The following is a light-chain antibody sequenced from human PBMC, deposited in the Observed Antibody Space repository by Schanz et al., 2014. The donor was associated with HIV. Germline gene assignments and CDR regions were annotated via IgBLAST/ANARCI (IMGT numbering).Light chain of an antibody. V-gene: IGKV3-11*01. CDR3: QQFDSSPYT. J-gene: IGKJ2*01. CDR1: QSVSRY. CDR2: DAS. Sequence: EIVLTQSPATLSLSPGERATLSCRASQSVSRYLAWYQQKPGQAPRLLIYDASNRATGIPARFSGSGSGTDFTLTISSLEPEDFAVYYCQQFDSSPYTFGQGTKLEMK.